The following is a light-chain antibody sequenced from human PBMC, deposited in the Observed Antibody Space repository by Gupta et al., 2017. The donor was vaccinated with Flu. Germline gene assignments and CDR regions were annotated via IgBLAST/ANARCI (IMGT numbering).Light chain of an antibody. CDR2: EVI. J-gene: IGLJ3*02. Sequence: SITISCTGTSSDVGGYDYVSWYQHHPGKAHNLMIYEVINRPAAVATRFSGSKSGNTASLTISVLQEEDAADYYCSSYTSSNSLEFGGGTKLTVL. CDR1: SSDVGGYDY. V-gene: IGLV2-14*01. CDR3: SSYTSSNSLE.